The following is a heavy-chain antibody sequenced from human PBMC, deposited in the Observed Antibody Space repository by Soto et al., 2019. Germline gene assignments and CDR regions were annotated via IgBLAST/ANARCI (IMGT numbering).Heavy chain of an antibody. CDR3: AAGEISAGATTTSPGYAY. CDR1: GYTFTGYY. Sequence: ASVKVSCKASGYTFTGYYMHWVRQAPGQGLEWMGWINPNSGGTNYAQKFQGWVTMTRDTSTSTVYMAVNSLRSEDTAIYFCAAGEISAGATTTSPGYAYLGQGTLVTVSS. V-gene: IGHV1-2*04. D-gene: IGHD3-9*01. J-gene: IGHJ4*02. CDR2: INPNSGGT.